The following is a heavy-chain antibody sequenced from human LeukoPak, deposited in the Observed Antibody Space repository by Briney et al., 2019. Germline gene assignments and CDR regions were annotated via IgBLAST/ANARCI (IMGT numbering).Heavy chain of an antibody. CDR2: IYHSGST. CDR3: ARLPVDCSSTSCYHAFDI. CDR1: GGSISSGGYS. Sequence: SETLSLTCAVSGGSISSGGYSWSWIRQPPGKGLEWIGYIYHSGSTYYNPSLKSRVTISVDRSKNQFSLKLSPVTAADTAVYYCARLPVDCSSTSCYHAFDIWGRGTMVTVSP. D-gene: IGHD2-2*01. V-gene: IGHV4-30-2*01. J-gene: IGHJ3*02.